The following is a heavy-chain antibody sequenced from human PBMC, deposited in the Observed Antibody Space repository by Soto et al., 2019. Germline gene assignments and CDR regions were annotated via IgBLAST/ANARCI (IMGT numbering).Heavy chain of an antibody. D-gene: IGHD3-22*01. J-gene: IGHJ4*02. V-gene: IGHV4-30-4*08. CDR1: DGYIIGGDYY. CDR3: ARAGTYYDSSGGIDY. CDR2: IYYSGST. Sequence: SETLSLTCTVSDGYIIGGDYYWSWNRQPPGKGLEWIGYIYYSGSTYYNPSLKSRVTISVDTSKNQFSLKLSSVTAADTAVYYCARAGTYYDSSGGIDYWGQGTLVTVSS.